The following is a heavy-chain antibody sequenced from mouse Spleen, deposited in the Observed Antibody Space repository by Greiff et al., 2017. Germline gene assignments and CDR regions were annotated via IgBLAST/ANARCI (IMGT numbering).Heavy chain of an antibody. D-gene: IGHD2-3*01. Sequence: VQLQQSGAELVKPGASVKLSCTASGFNIKDYYMHWVKQRTEQGLEWIGRIDPEDGETKYAPKFQGKATMTADTSSNTAYLQLSSLTSEDTAVYYCARADGYFYYAMDYWGQGTSVTVSS. J-gene: IGHJ4*01. V-gene: IGHV14-2*01. CDR2: IDPEDGET. CDR1: GFNIKDYY. CDR3: ARADGYFYYAMDY.